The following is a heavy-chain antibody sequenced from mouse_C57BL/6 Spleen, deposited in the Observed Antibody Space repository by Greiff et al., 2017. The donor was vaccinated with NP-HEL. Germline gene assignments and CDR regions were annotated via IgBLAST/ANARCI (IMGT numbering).Heavy chain of an antibody. Sequence: QVQLQQSGAELVRPGASVTLSCKASGYTFTDYEMHWVKQTPVHGLEWIGAIDPETGGTAYNQKFKGKAILTADNSSSTAYMELRSLTSEDSAVYYCTQTSGSNEGWFAYWGQGTLVTVSA. CDR2: IDPETGGT. CDR3: TQTSGSNEGWFAY. D-gene: IGHD1-1*01. CDR1: GYTFTDYE. J-gene: IGHJ3*01. V-gene: IGHV1-15*01.